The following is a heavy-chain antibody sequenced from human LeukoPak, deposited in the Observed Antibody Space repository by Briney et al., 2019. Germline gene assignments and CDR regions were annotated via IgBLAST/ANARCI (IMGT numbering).Heavy chain of an antibody. J-gene: IGHJ4*02. CDR2: IKEDGTIK. D-gene: IGHD5-18*01. CDR1: GFTFSRYW. V-gene: IGHV3-7*01. Sequence: PGGSLRLSCVASGFTFSRYWMSWVRQAPGKGLEWVANIKEDGTIKYYVASVMGRLTIFRDNAKSSLFLQVNSLRAENTAMYYCARIGYSSSSIDYWGQGTLVTVSS. CDR3: ARIGYSSSSIDY.